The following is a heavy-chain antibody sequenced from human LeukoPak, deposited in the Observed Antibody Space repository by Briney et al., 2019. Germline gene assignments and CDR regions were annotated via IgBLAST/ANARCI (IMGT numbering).Heavy chain of an antibody. CDR2: ISAYNGNT. V-gene: IGHV1-18*04. CDR1: GYTFTGYY. J-gene: IGHJ4*02. Sequence: ASVKVSCKASGYTFTGYYVHWVRQAPGQGLEWMGWISAYNGNTNYAQKLQGRVTMTIDTSTSTAYMELRSLRSDDTAVYYCARDSRTWGQGTLVTVSS. CDR3: ARDSRT.